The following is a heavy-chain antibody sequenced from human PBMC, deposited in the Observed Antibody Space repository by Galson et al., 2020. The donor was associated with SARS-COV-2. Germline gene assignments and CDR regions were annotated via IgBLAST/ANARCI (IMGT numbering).Heavy chain of an antibody. CDR3: ARGGWLRLQEYDY. J-gene: IGHJ4*02. D-gene: IGHD5-12*01. Sequence: TSETLSLTCTVSGGSISSSNYYWGWIRQPPGKGLEWIATIFYSGSTYYNPSLKSRVTISVDTSKNQFSVKLSSVTAADTAVYYCARGGWLRLQEYDYWGQGTLLTVSS. CDR1: GGSISSSNYY. V-gene: IGHV4-39*07. CDR2: IFYSGST.